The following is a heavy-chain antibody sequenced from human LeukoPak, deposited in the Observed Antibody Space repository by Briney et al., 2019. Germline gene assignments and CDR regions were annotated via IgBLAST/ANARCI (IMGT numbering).Heavy chain of an antibody. J-gene: IGHJ5*02. Sequence: SLRLFCAASGFTFDDYAMHWVRQAPGKGLEWVSGISWNSGSIGYADSVKGRFTISRDNAKNSLYLQMSSLRSEDTAVYYCASSGGHRGYWFDPWGQGTLVTVSS. CDR1: GFTFDDYA. CDR2: ISWNSGSI. V-gene: IGHV3-9*01. CDR3: ASSGGHRGYWFDP. D-gene: IGHD6-25*01.